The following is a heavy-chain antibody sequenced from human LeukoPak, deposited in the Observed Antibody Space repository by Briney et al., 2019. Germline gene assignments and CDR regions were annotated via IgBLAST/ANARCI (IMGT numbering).Heavy chain of an antibody. Sequence: GGSLRLSCAASGFTFSSYAMHWVRQAPGKGLEWVAAISYDGSNKYYADSVKGRFTISRDNSKNTLYLQMNSLRAEDTAVYYCARGPEDWNAFDYWGQGTLITVSS. CDR3: ARGPEDWNAFDY. D-gene: IGHD1-1*01. CDR1: GFTFSSYA. V-gene: IGHV3-30-3*01. CDR2: ISYDGSNK. J-gene: IGHJ4*02.